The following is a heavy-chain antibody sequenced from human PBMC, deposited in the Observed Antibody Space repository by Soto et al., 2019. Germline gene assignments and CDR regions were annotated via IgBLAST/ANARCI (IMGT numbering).Heavy chain of an antibody. J-gene: IGHJ5*02. CDR1: GYTFTSYG. CDR2: ISAYNGNT. Sequence: QVQLVQSGAEVKKPGASVKVSCKASGYTFTSYGISWVRQAPGQGPEWMGSISAYNGNTNYAQKLQGRVTITTDTSTSTAYMELRSLRSDDTAVYYCSRYDEYYDFWSGYYNWRNWFDPWGQGTLVTVSS. CDR3: SRYDEYYDFWSGYYNWRNWFDP. V-gene: IGHV1-18*01. D-gene: IGHD3-3*01.